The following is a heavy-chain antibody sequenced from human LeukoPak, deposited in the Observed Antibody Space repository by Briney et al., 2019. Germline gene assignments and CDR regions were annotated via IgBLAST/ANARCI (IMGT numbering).Heavy chain of an antibody. CDR2: IYYSRST. V-gene: IGHV4-59*08. J-gene: IGHJ3*02. CDR1: GGSISSYY. CDR3: ARVFCSGGNCYPNNAFDI. Sequence: SETLSLTCSVSGGSISSYYWSWIRQPPGKGLEWIRYIYYSRSTNYNHSLKSRVTMSVDTSNTQFSLKQTSVTAADTAVYYCARVFCSGGNCYPNNAFDIWGQGTMVTVSS. D-gene: IGHD2-15*01.